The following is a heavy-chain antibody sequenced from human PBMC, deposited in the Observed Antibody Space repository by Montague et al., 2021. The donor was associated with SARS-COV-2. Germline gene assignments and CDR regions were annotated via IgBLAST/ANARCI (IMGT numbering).Heavy chain of an antibody. D-gene: IGHD6-13*01. CDR1: GFTFSSYE. CDR2: ISSSVSTI. Sequence: SLRLSCAASGFTFSSYEMNLVRQAPGKGLEWVSYISSSVSTIYXXXSVKGRFTISRDNAKNSLYLQMNSLRAEDTAVYYCAAGLIAAAGYWGQGTLVTVSS. V-gene: IGHV3-48*03. CDR3: AAGLIAAAGY. J-gene: IGHJ4*02.